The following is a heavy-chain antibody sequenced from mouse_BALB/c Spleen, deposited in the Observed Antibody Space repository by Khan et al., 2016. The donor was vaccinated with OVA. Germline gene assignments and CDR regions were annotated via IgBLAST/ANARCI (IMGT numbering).Heavy chain of an antibody. CDR3: ARVYGGDFDY. CDR1: GYSITSDYA. D-gene: IGHD2-10*02. V-gene: IGHV3-2*02. Sequence: EVQLVESGPGLVKPSQSLSLTCTVTGYSITSDYAWNWIRQFPGNKLEWMGYISNSGNTNYNPPLKSRISITRDTSKNQFFLQLNSVTTEDTATYYCARVYGGDFDYWGQGTTLTVSS. J-gene: IGHJ2*01. CDR2: ISNSGNT.